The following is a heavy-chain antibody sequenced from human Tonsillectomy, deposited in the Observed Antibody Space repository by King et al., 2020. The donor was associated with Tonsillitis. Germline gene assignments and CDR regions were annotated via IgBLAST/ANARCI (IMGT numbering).Heavy chain of an antibody. Sequence: ITLKESGPTLVKPTQTLTLTCTFSGFSLSTLGVGVGWIRQPPGKALEWLALVYWDDDKCYSPSLRSRHNITTDSSKNPVVLTMTNVDPVDTATYFCTHRQYYDSSDYPFGAFDYWGRGTLVTVSS. CDR1: GFSLSTLGVG. V-gene: IGHV2-5*02. CDR3: THRQYYDSSDYPFGAFDY. D-gene: IGHD3-22*01. J-gene: IGHJ4*02. CDR2: VYWDDDK.